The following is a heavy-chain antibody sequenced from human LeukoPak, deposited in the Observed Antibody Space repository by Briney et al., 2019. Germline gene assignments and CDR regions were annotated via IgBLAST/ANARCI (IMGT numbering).Heavy chain of an antibody. CDR3: ARHGGGYVYDY. Sequence: GGSLRLSCAASGFTFSRYWMHWVRQAPGKGLVWVSRIDRDGSITSYADSVKGRLTISRDNAKNTLYLQMNSLRAEDTAVYYCARHGGGYVYDYWGQGTLVTVSS. V-gene: IGHV3-74*01. D-gene: IGHD5-12*01. CDR1: GFTFSRYW. J-gene: IGHJ4*02. CDR2: IDRDGSIT.